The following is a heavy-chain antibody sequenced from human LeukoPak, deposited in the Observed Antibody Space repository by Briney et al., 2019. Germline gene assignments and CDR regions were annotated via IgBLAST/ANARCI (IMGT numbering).Heavy chain of an antibody. J-gene: IGHJ4*02. D-gene: IGHD5-12*01. CDR1: GYTFTSYY. Sequence: ASVKVSCKASGYTFTSYYVHWVRQAPGQGLEWMGIISPSGDSTTYAQKFQGRVTMSRDTSTSTVSMELSSLRSEDTAVYYCVRAYSGYAPNDYWGQGTLVTVSS. CDR3: VRAYSGYAPNDY. CDR2: ISPSGDST. V-gene: IGHV1-46*01.